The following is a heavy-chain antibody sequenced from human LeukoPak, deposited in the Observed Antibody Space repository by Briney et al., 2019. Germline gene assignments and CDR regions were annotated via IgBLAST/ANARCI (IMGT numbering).Heavy chain of an antibody. J-gene: IGHJ4*02. CDR2: ISTDSGTL. V-gene: IGHV3-48*02. Sequence: GGSLRLSCASSGFTFSAYHMNWVRQAPGKGLEWISVISTDSGTLYYADSVKGRFTISRNNAANSLYLQMNNLRDEDRAVYYWARRAPFDYWGQGTMVP. CDR1: GFTFSAYH. CDR3: ARRAPFDY.